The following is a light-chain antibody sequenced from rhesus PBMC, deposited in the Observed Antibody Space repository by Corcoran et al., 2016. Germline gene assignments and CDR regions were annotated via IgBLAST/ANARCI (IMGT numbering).Light chain of an antibody. V-gene: IGKV3S9*01. Sequence: EIVMTQSPVTLSLSPGERATLSCRARQRVSSYVAWYQQRPELAPRLPMFGAPTRATGIPDRFSGSGSGTDFPLIISSLEPEDVGVYYCQQYDNWNSFGQGTKVEIK. CDR1: QRVSSY. J-gene: IGKJ2*01. CDR3: QQYDNWNS. CDR2: GAP.